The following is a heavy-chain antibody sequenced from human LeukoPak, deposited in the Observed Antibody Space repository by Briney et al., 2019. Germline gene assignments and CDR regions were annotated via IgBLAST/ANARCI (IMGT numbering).Heavy chain of an antibody. D-gene: IGHD6-13*01. V-gene: IGHV4-30-2*01. Sequence: SETLSLTCAVSDGSNSRGGYSWSWFRQPPGRGLEWIGDIYHDGSTYYNPSLKSRVTILVGRSKNRYSLKLSSVTAADTAVYYCASSSWGSVPFDYWGQGTLVTVSS. CDR3: ASSSWGSVPFDY. J-gene: IGHJ4*02. CDR1: DGSNSRGGYS. CDR2: IYHDGST.